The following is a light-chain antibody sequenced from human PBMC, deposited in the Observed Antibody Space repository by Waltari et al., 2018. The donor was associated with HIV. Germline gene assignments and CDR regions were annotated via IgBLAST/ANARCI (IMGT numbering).Light chain of an antibody. CDR3: QSADITNSWV. J-gene: IGLJ2*01. Sequence: SSDLTQPPSMSLSPGQTARITCSGDALPKQYVYWYQQKPGQAPVLIISRDNERPSGVPDRFSGSRSGTTATATLTISGVQTEDEADYYCQSADITNSWVFGGGTKLTVL. CDR2: RDN. CDR1: ALPKQY. V-gene: IGLV3-25*03.